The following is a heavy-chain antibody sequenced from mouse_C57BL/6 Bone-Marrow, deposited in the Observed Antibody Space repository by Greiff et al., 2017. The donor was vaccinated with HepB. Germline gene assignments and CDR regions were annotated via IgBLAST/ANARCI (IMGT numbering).Heavy chain of an antibody. CDR3: TRYYDGYYGV. J-gene: IGHJ2*01. Sequence: VQLQQSGTVLARPGASVKMSCKTSGYTFTSYWMHWVKQRPGQGLEWIGAIYPGNSDTSYNQKFKGKAKLTAVTSASTAYMELSSLTNEDSAVYYCTRYYDGYYGVWGQGTTLTVSS. D-gene: IGHD2-3*01. V-gene: IGHV1-5*01. CDR2: IYPGNSDT. CDR1: GYTFTSYW.